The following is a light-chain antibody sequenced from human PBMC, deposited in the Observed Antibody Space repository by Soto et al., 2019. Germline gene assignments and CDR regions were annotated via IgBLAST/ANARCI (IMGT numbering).Light chain of an antibody. J-gene: IGKJ5*01. Sequence: EIVLTQLAGALSMSQGERATLSCRASQSVSSSYLAWYQQKPGQAPRLLIYGASSRATGIPDRFSGSGSGTDFTLTISRLEPEDFAVYYCQQYGSSPPNFGQGTRLEIK. CDR2: GAS. V-gene: IGKV3-20*01. CDR1: QSVSSSY. CDR3: QQYGSSPPN.